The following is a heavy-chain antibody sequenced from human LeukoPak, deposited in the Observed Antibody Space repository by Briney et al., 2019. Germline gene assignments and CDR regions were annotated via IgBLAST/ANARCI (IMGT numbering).Heavy chain of an antibody. V-gene: IGHV4-59*01. CDR1: GGSISSYY. J-gene: IGHJ4*02. D-gene: IGHD3-10*01. CDR2: IYYSGST. Sequence: SETLSLTCTVSGGSISSYYWSWIRQPPGKGLEWIGYIYYSGSTNYNPSLKSRATISVDTSKNQFSLKLSSVTAADTAVYYCARVRRKYYYGSGSLGEVDYWGQGTLVTVSS. CDR3: ARVRRKYYYGSGSLGEVDY.